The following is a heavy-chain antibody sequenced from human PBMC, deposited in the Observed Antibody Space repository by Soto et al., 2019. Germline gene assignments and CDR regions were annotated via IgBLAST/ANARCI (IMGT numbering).Heavy chain of an antibody. D-gene: IGHD3-22*01. CDR3: AKGSYYDGSGYYGPDFDY. Sequence: GGSLRLSCAASGSTFADYTMHWVRQAPGKGLEWVSPISWDGGSTYYADSVKGRFTISRDNSTNSLYLQMNSLRTEDTALYYCAKGSYYDGSGYYGPDFDYWGQGTLVTVSS. CDR2: ISWDGGST. CDR1: GSTFADYT. V-gene: IGHV3-43*01. J-gene: IGHJ4*02.